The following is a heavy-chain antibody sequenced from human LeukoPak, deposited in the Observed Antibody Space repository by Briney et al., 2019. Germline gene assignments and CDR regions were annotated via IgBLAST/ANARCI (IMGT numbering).Heavy chain of an antibody. CDR1: VYTFTSYG. CDR3: ARWGSRYWFDH. Sequence: ASLRVSCSPSVYTFTSYGISSVREAPGQRLGGMGWINAYNGNTNYAQKVQGKVTMTPDPSTSTAYMELRSLRSDDTAVYFCARWGSRYWFDHWGQGTLVTVSS. V-gene: IGHV1-18*01. CDR2: INAYNGNT. D-gene: IGHD6-13*01. J-gene: IGHJ5*02.